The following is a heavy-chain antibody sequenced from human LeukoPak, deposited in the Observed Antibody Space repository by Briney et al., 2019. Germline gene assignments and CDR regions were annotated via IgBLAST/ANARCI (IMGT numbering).Heavy chain of an antibody. CDR3: ARGEVVVVAAKGALSWFDP. D-gene: IGHD2-15*01. Sequence: WASVKVSCKASGGTFSSYTISWVRQAPGQGLEWMGGIIPIFGTTNYAQKFQGRVTITADESTSTAYMELISLRSEDTAVYYCARGEVVVVAAKGALSWFDPWGQGTLVTVSS. V-gene: IGHV1-69*13. CDR2: IIPIFGTT. CDR1: GGTFSSYT. J-gene: IGHJ5*02.